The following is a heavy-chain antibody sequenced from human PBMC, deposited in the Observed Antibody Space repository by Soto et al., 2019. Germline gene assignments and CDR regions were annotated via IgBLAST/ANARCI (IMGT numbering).Heavy chain of an antibody. CDR2: IIPTFGIP. CDR1: GGTFSTYA. D-gene: IGHD3-22*01. CDR3: ASSSRAADSSGYFLGGDY. J-gene: IGHJ4*02. Sequence: SVKVSCKASGGTFSTYAISWVRQAPGQGLEWMGGIIPTFGIPDYSQKFQGRVTITADESTSTAYMELSSLTSEDTAVYYCASSSRAADSSGYFLGGDYWGQGTLVTGSS. V-gene: IGHV1-69*13.